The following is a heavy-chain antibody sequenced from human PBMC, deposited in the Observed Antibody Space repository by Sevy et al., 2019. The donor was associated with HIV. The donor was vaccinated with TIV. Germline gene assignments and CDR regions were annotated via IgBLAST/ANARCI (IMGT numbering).Heavy chain of an antibody. CDR2: ISYHGRNK. J-gene: IGHJ1*01. CDR1: GFTFTTHG. V-gene: IGHV3-30*03. Sequence: GGSLRLSCTASGFTFTTHGMHWVRQAPGKGLEWVAVISYHGRNKFYGSSVEGRFTISRDNSKKTLYLQMNSLTTEDTAVYYCARGENDDEFFQYWGQGTLVTVSS. D-gene: IGHD1-26*01. CDR3: ARGENDDEFFQY.